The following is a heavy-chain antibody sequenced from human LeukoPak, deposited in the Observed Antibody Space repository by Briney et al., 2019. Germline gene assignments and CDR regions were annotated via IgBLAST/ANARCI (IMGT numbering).Heavy chain of an antibody. CDR2: IIPIFGTA. D-gene: IGHD1-26*01. V-gene: IGHV1-69*06. Sequence: SVKVSCKASGGTFSSYAISWVRQAPGQGLEWMGGIIPIFGTANYAQKFQGRVTITADKSTSTAYMELSSLRSEDTAVYYCARDRTEWELPDAFDIWGQGTMVTVSS. J-gene: IGHJ3*02. CDR3: ARDRTEWELPDAFDI. CDR1: GGTFSSYA.